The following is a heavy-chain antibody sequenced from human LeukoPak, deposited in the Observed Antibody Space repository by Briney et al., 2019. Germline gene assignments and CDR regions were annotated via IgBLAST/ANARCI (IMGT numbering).Heavy chain of an antibody. CDR3: AKLPDSDYDAFDI. D-gene: IGHD4-11*01. J-gene: IGHJ3*02. CDR2: ISGSGGST. Sequence: GGSLRLSCAASGFTFSIYAMSWVRQAPGKALEWASVISGSGGSTYDADSGKGRFTIYRANSKNTLHLQMNSLRAEDTAVYYCAKLPDSDYDAFDIWGPGTMVTASS. CDR1: GFTFSIYA. V-gene: IGHV3-23*01.